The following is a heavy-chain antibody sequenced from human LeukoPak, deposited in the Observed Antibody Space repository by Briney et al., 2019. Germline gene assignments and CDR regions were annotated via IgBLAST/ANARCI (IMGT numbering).Heavy chain of an antibody. CDR3: ARERGRANYYDFWSGRPKYFDY. J-gene: IGHJ4*02. CDR1: GGSISSYY. Sequence: PSETLSLTCTVSGGSISSYYWSWIRQPAGKGLEWIGRIYTSGSTNYNPSLKSRVTISVDTSKNQFSLKLSSVTAADTAVYYCARERGRANYYDFWSGRPKYFDYWGQGTLVTVSS. CDR2: IYTSGST. V-gene: IGHV4-4*07. D-gene: IGHD3-3*01.